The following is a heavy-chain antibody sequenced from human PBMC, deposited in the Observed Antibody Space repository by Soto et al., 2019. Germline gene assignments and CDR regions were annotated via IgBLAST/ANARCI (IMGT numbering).Heavy chain of an antibody. CDR1: GGSFSGYY. J-gene: IGHJ4*02. CDR3: ARGANRGWYLGGGDY. Sequence: PSETLSLTCAVYGGSFSGYYWSWIRQPPGKGLEWIGEINHSGSTNYNPSLKSRVTISVDTSKNQFSLKLSSVTAADTAVYYCARGANRGWYLGGGDYWGQGTLVTVSS. D-gene: IGHD6-19*01. CDR2: INHSGST. V-gene: IGHV4-34*01.